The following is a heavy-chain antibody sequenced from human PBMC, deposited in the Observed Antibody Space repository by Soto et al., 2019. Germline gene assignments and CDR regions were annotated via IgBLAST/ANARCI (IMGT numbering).Heavy chain of an antibody. Sequence: GSLRLSCAASGFTFSSYNMNWVRQAPGKGLEWVSSISSSSSYIYYADSVKGRFTISRDNAKNSLYLQMNSLRAEDTAAHYCASTRRDGYNNYYYYYGMDVWGQGTTVTVSS. CDR2: ISSSSSYI. CDR1: GFTFSSYN. J-gene: IGHJ6*02. V-gene: IGHV3-21*01. CDR3: ASTRRDGYNNYYYYYGMDV. D-gene: IGHD5-12*01.